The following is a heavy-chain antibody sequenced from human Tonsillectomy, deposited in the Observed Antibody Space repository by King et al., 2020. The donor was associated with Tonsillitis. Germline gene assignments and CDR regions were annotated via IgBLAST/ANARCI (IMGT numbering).Heavy chain of an antibody. Sequence: QLQESGPRLVKPSQPLSLTCTVSGDSISSDSYSWSCLLRPAGEGLEWIGRIYSSGPTGYNPSLERRVTISVDTSKNQFSLKLSSVTAADPAVYYCARDLSRGGWSPLGYWGQGTLVTVSS. V-gene: IGHV4-61*02. CDR1: GDSISSDSYS. D-gene: IGHD6-19*01. CDR3: ARDLSRGGWSPLGY. J-gene: IGHJ4*02. CDR2: IYSSGPT.